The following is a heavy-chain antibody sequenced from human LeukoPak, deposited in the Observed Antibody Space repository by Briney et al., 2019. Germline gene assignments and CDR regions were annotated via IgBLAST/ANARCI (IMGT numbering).Heavy chain of an antibody. V-gene: IGHV3-9*01. D-gene: IGHD1-26*01. J-gene: IGHJ2*01. CDR3: AKDGGATYWYFDL. CDR1: GFTFDDYA. Sequence: GGSLRLSCAASGFTFDDYAMRWVRQAPGKGLEWVSGISWNSGSIGYADSVKGRFTISRDNAKNSLYLQMNSLRAEDTALYYCAKDGGATYWYFDLWGRGTLVTVSS. CDR2: ISWNSGSI.